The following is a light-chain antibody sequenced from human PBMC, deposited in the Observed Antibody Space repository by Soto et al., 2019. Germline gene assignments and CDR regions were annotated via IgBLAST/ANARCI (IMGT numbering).Light chain of an antibody. CDR2: GTS. CDR1: ESVRADS. Sequence: EVVLTQSPGTLPLSPGERATLSCRASESVRADSLAWYQQRRGQPPRLLIFGTSSRATGIPDRFSGRGSETDFTLTITRLESEDFAVYFCQQSGGSLYTFGQGTKVDIK. CDR3: QQSGGSLYT. J-gene: IGKJ2*01. V-gene: IGKV3-20*01.